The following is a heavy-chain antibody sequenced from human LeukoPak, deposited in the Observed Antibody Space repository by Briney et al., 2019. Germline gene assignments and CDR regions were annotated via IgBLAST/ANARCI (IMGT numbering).Heavy chain of an antibody. CDR3: ARGTGPDYGDYYY. V-gene: IGHV3-23*01. J-gene: IGHJ4*02. CDR2: GSDSGDNT. CDR1: WFTFNTYA. D-gene: IGHD4-17*01. Sequence: GGSLRLSCAASWFTFNTYAMSWVRQAPGKGLEWVSGGSDSGDNTWYADAVKGRFTISRDNSKNTLFLQMNSLRAEDTAVYYCARGTGPDYGDYYYWGQGTLVTVSS.